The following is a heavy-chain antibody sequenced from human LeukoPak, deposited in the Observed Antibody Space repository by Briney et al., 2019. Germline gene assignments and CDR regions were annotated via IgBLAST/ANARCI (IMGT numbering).Heavy chain of an antibody. J-gene: IGHJ4*02. Sequence: PGGSLRLSCAASGFTFSSYWMSWVRQAPGKGLEWVANIKQDGSEKYYVDSVKGRFTISRDNSKNTLYLQMNSLRAEDTAVYYCAKLPTYHYDSSGYYFQFDYWGQGTLVTVSS. V-gene: IGHV3-7*03. D-gene: IGHD3-22*01. CDR1: GFTFSSYW. CDR2: IKQDGSEK. CDR3: AKLPTYHYDSSGYYFQFDY.